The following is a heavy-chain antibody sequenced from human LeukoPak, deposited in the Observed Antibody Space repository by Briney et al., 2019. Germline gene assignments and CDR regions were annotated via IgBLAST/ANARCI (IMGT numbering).Heavy chain of an antibody. CDR3: ATYSSSLQYFHP. CDR2: INYSGST. Sequence: SETLSLTCTVSGGSIRGYYWSWIRQPPGKGLEWIAYINYSGSTNYNPSLKSRVAMSVDTSKNQFSLKLSSVTAADTAVYYCATYSSSLQYFHPWGQGTLVTVSS. J-gene: IGHJ1*01. D-gene: IGHD6-13*01. CDR1: GGSIRGYY. V-gene: IGHV4-59*01.